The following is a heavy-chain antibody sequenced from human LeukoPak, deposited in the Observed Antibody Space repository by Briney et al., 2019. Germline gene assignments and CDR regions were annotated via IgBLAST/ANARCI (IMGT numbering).Heavy chain of an antibody. CDR1: GFTVSSNY. J-gene: IGHJ4*02. CDR2: IYSGGST. CDR3: ARAGGLGYSYGLRFDY. D-gene: IGHD5-18*01. Sequence: GGSLRLSCAASGFTVSSNYMSWVRQAPRKGLEWVSVIYSGGSTYYADSVKGRFTISRDNSKNTLYLQMNSLRAEDTAVYYCARAGGLGYSYGLRFDYWGQGTLVTVSS. V-gene: IGHV3-66*02.